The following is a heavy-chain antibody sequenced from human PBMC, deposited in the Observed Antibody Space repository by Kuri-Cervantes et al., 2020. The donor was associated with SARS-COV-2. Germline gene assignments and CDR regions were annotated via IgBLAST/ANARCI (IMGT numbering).Heavy chain of an antibody. J-gene: IGHJ4*02. D-gene: IGHD6-6*01. Sequence: ASVKVSCKASGYTFTGYYMHWVRQAPGQGLEWMGWINPNSGGTNYAQKFQGRVTMTRDTSISTAYMELSRLRSDDTAVYYFARDPFIAAERYFDYWGQGTLVTVSS. V-gene: IGHV1-2*02. CDR2: INPNSGGT. CDR1: GYTFTGYY. CDR3: ARDPFIAAERYFDY.